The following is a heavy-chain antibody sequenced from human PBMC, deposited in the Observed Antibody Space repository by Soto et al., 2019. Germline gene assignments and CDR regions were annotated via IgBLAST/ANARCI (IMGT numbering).Heavy chain of an antibody. CDR2: ISGSGGST. Sequence: PGGSLRLSCAASGFTFSSYAMSWVRQAPGKGLEWVSAISGSGGSTYYADSVKGRFTISRDNSKNTLYLQMNSLRAEDTAVYYCAKAPYGSGSLYWFDPWGQGTLVTVSS. J-gene: IGHJ5*02. V-gene: IGHV3-23*01. CDR3: AKAPYGSGSLYWFDP. CDR1: GFTFSSYA. D-gene: IGHD3-10*01.